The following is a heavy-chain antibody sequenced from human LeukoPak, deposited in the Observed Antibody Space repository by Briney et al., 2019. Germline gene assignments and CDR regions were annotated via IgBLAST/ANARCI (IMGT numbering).Heavy chain of an antibody. D-gene: IGHD2-21*02. J-gene: IGHJ3*02. V-gene: IGHV4-31*03. CDR3: ARDGGPVVVTPPGAFDI. CDR1: GGSISSGGYY. CDR2: IYYSGST. Sequence: SETLSLTCTVSGGSISSGGYYWSWIRQHPGKGLEWIGYIYYSGSTNYNPSLKSRVTISVDTSKNQFSLKLSSVTAADTAVYYCARDGGPVVVTPPGAFDIWGQGTMVTVSS.